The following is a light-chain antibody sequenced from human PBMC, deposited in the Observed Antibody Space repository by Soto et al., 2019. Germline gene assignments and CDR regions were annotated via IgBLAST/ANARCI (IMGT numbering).Light chain of an antibody. CDR2: LAS. CDR3: QQYYDAPQI. V-gene: IGKV4-1*01. Sequence: DIVMTQSPDSLAVSLGERATINCKSSQSVLYSSNNKNYLAWYQQQPGQPPKLLIYLASTRESGVPDRFSGSGSGTDFTLTISSLQAEDVAVYYCQQYYDAPQIFGEGTKVEIK. CDR1: QSVLYSSNNKNY. J-gene: IGKJ1*01.